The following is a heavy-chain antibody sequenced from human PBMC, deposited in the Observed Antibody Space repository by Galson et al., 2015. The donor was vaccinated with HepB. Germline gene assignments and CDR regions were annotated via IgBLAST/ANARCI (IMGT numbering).Heavy chain of an antibody. CDR1: GDSVSSDSAT. J-gene: IGHJ3*02. CDR2: TYYRSKWHN. Sequence: CAISGDSVSSDSATWNWIRQSPSRGLEWLGRTYYRSKWHNDYALSVKSRISINADTSKNQISLLLNSVSPEDTAVYYCARVPLLFVDAVGYDAFDIWGQGTLVTVSS. V-gene: IGHV6-1*01. CDR3: ARVPLLFVDAVGYDAFDI. D-gene: IGHD3-22*01.